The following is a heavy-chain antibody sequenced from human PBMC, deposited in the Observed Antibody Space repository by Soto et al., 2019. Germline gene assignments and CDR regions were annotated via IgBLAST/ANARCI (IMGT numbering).Heavy chain of an antibody. CDR3: ARRSYSSRFYPSGLDV. Sequence: GGSLRLSCAASGFTFDDYGMSWVRQAPGKGLEWVSGINWNGGSTGYADSVKGRFTISRDNAKNSLYLQMNSLRAEDTALYYCARRSYSSRFYPSGLDVWGQGTMVTVSS. J-gene: IGHJ6*02. CDR1: GFTFDDYG. CDR2: INWNGGST. D-gene: IGHD6-13*01. V-gene: IGHV3-20*04.